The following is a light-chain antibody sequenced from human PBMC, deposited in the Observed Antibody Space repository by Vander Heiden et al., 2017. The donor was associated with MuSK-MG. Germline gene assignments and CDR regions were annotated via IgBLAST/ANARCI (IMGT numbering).Light chain of an antibody. CDR2: GAS. Sequence: EVVLTQAPGTLALSPGERATLSCRASQSISNTSLAWYQQRPGQAPRLLIYGASGGATGTPDRFSGSGSGTDFTLTVSRLEPEDSAVYYCQYYGNSPLWTFGQGTKVEIK. CDR1: QSISNTS. J-gene: IGKJ1*01. CDR3: QYYGNSPLWT. V-gene: IGKV3-20*01.